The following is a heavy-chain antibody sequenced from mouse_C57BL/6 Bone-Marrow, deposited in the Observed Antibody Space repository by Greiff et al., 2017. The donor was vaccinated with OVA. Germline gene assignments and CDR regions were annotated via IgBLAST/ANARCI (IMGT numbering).Heavy chain of an antibody. Sequence: EVHLVESGPGLVKPSQSLSLTCSVTGYSITSGYYWNWIRQFPGNKLEWMGYISYDGSNNYNPSLKNRISITRDTSKNQFFLKLNSVTTEDTATYYCARVEGNYDYFDYWGQGTTLTVSS. D-gene: IGHD2-1*01. V-gene: IGHV3-6*01. CDR3: ARVEGNYDYFDY. CDR1: GYSITSGYY. CDR2: ISYDGSN. J-gene: IGHJ2*01.